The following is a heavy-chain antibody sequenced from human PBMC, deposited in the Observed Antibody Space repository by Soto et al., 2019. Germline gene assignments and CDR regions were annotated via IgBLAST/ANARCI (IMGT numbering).Heavy chain of an antibody. Sequence: QVQLVQSGAEVKKTGSSVKVSCKTSGGTFSTFGISWVRQAPGQGLEWMGGLIPFFGTAEYSQKFEDRITITEDESTNTVYMDLRSLTSEDTAIYYCARTAPMDAGDKYYYDFWGQGALVTVSS. CDR2: LIPFFGTA. CDR3: ARTAPMDAGDKYYYDF. D-gene: IGHD3-16*01. CDR1: GGTFSTFG. J-gene: IGHJ4*02. V-gene: IGHV1-69*01.